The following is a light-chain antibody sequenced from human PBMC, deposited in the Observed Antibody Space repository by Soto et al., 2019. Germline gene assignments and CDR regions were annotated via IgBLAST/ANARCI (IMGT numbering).Light chain of an antibody. V-gene: IGLV2-14*01. CDR1: GSDVGGYNY. Sequence: QSVLTRPASVSGSPGQSITISCTGAGSDVGGYNYVSWYQQHPGKAPKLMIYDVSNRPSGVSNRFSGSKSGNTASLTISGLQAEDEADYYCSSYTTSNTRQIVFGTGTKVTVL. J-gene: IGLJ1*01. CDR2: DVS. CDR3: SSYTTSNTRQIV.